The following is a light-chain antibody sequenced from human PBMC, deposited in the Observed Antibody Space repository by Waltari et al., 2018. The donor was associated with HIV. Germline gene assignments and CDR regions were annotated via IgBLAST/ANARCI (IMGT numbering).Light chain of an antibody. J-gene: IGKJ1*01. CDR2: GAS. CDR3: QQYDDWWT. CDR1: GTVGKK. Sequence: TKSPATLSVSPGGRGTLVCRGRGTVGKKLAWYQLRPGQPPRLLIFGASVRASGVPARFSGAGYGTSFPLTIDNLQAEDFATYYCQQYDDWWTFGQGTTVDVK. V-gene: IGKV3-15*01.